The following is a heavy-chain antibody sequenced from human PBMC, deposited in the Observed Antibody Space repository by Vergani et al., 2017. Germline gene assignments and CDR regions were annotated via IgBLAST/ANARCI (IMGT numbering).Heavy chain of an antibody. CDR2: IDRNYGVK. V-gene: IGHV3-9*01. Sequence: VEAGGGLVQPGGSIRLSCTASGFTFQAFAFHWVRQVSGRGLEWVSGIDRNYGVKNGNSFEGRFSISRDNAKKAVFLQMNNLRHGDTALYFCVKDNDYDADGPFDLWGRGTLVTVSS. CDR3: VKDNDYDADGPFDL. J-gene: IGHJ2*01. CDR1: GFTFQAFA. D-gene: IGHD3-16*01.